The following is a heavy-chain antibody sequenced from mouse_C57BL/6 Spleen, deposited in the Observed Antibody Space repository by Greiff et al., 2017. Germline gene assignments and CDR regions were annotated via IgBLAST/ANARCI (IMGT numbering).Heavy chain of an antibody. V-gene: IGHV2-2*01. Sequence: QVQLKESGPGLVQPSPSLSITCTVSGFSLTSYGVHWVRQSPGKGLEWLGVIWSGGSTDYNAAFISRLSISKDNSKSQVFFKMNSLQADDTAIYYCARGNYYGSSYDYFDYWGQGTTLTVSS. CDR2: IWSGGST. CDR3: ARGNYYGSSYDYFDY. CDR1: GFSLTSYG. J-gene: IGHJ2*01. D-gene: IGHD1-1*01.